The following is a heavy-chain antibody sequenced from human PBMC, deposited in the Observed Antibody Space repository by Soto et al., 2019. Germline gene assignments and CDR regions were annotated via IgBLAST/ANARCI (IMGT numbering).Heavy chain of an antibody. CDR3: ARRVTGGGERFDP. CDR2: IYSSGNT. J-gene: IGHJ5*02. Sequence: PSDTLSLTCTVSGASVSSDNYYWTWMRQPPGKDLEWIGYIYSSGNTNYNPSLRSRVTMSKDTSKNQFSLKLSSVTATDTAVYYCARRVTGGGERFDPWGQGTLVTVSS. CDR1: GASVSSDNYY. V-gene: IGHV4-30-4*02. D-gene: IGHD7-27*01.